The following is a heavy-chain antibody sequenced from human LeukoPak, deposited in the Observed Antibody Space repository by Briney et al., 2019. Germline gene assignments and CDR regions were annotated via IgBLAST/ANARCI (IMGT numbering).Heavy chain of an antibody. D-gene: IGHD6-13*01. J-gene: IGHJ4*02. V-gene: IGHV1-69*01. Sequence: ASVKVSCKASGGTFSSYAISWVRQAPGQGPEWMGGIIPIFGTANYAQKFQGRVTITADESTSTAYMELSSLRSDDTAVYYCARPGAAAGFGHWGQGTLVTVSS. CDR2: IIPIFGTA. CDR1: GGTFSSYA. CDR3: ARPGAAAGFGH.